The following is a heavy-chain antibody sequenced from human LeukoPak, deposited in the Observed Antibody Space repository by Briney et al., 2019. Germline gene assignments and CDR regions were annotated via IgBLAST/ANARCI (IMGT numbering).Heavy chain of an antibody. J-gene: IGHJ2*01. Sequence: GGSLRLSCAASGFTVSSNYMSWVRQAPGKGLEWVSVSYSGGSSYYADSVKSRFTISRDNSKNTLYLQMNTLRAEDTAVYFCAREEHYRRYFALWGRGTLVTVSS. CDR3: AREEHYRRYFAL. V-gene: IGHV3-53*01. CDR2: SYSGGSS. CDR1: GFTVSSNY. D-gene: IGHD3-16*02.